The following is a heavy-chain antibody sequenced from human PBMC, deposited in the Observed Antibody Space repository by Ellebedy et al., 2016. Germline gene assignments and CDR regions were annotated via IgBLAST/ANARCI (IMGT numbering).Heavy chain of an antibody. CDR1: GYSFSSYW. CDR3: ARQGCSGVSCYFVVESDDYYYYTMDV. Sequence: GESLKISCNGSGYSFSSYWIAWVRQMPGKGLEWMGIIYPGDSDTSYSPSFQGQVTISVDKSISTAYLQWSSLKASDTAIYYCARQGCSGVSCYFVVESDDYYYYTMDVWGQGTTVTVSS. J-gene: IGHJ6*02. D-gene: IGHD2-15*01. V-gene: IGHV5-51*01. CDR2: IYPGDSDT.